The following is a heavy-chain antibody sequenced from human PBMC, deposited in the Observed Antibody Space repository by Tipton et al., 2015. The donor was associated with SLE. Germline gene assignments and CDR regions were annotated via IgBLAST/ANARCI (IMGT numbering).Heavy chain of an antibody. V-gene: IGHV3-43*01. J-gene: IGHJ4*02. CDR1: GFTFDDYT. CDR3: ARVLEYQLLGWRYFDY. CDR2: ITWDGGTT. D-gene: IGHD2-2*01. Sequence: SLRLSCAASGFTFDDYTMHWVRQAPGKGLEWVSLITWDGGTTYYADSVKGRFTISRDNAKNSLYLQMNSLRAEDTAVYYCARVLEYQLLGWRYFDYWGQGSLVTVSS.